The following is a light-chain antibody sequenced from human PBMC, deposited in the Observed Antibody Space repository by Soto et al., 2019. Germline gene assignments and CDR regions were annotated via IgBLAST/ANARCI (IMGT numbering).Light chain of an antibody. CDR3: AAWDDTLKRYV. Sequence: QSVLTQPPSASETPGQTVSISCSGSNSNIASNTVNWYQHLPGTAPKLLIYYNNQRPSGVPDRFSGSKSGTSVSLAISGLQSEDESDYYCAAWDDTLKRYVFGTGTQLTVL. CDR1: NSNIASNT. V-gene: IGLV1-44*01. CDR2: YNN. J-gene: IGLJ1*01.